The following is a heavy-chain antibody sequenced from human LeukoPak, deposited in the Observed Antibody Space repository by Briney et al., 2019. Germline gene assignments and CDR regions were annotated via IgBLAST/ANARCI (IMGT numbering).Heavy chain of an antibody. CDR1: GFTFNSYA. Sequence: GGSLRLSCAASGFTFNSYAMSWVRQAPGKGLEWVSAISGSGGSTYYADSVKGRFTISRDNSKNTLYLQMNSLRAEDTAVYYCAKGKTSWGGFDYWGQGTLVTVSS. J-gene: IGHJ4*02. CDR2: ISGSGGST. D-gene: IGHD3-16*01. V-gene: IGHV3-23*01. CDR3: AKGKTSWGGFDY.